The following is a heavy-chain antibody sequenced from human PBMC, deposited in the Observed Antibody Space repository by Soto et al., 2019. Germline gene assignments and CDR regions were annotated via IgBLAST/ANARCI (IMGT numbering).Heavy chain of an antibody. CDR2: ISGGGGSI. CDR1: GFTFSNYA. CDR3: AKTYYYDSSGYHFDY. J-gene: IGHJ4*02. Sequence: GGSLRLSCAASGFTFSNYAMAWVRQAPGKGLEWVSGISGGGGSIYYADSVKGRFTISRDNSKNTLYLQMNSLRAEDTAVYYCAKTYYYDSSGYHFDYWGQGTLVTVSS. D-gene: IGHD3-22*01. V-gene: IGHV3-23*01.